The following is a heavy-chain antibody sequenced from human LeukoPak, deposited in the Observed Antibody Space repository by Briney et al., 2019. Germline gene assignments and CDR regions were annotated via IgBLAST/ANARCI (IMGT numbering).Heavy chain of an antibody. D-gene: IGHD3-10*02. Sequence: GGSLRLSCAASGFTFSSYAMSWVRQAPGKGLEWVSSISSSGGNTYYAGSVRGRFTISRDNSKNTLHLQMNSLRAEDTAVYFCATLNVPFYYWVQGILVTVSS. CDR3: ATLNVPFYY. CDR2: ISSSGGNT. CDR1: GFTFSSYA. J-gene: IGHJ4*02. V-gene: IGHV3-23*01.